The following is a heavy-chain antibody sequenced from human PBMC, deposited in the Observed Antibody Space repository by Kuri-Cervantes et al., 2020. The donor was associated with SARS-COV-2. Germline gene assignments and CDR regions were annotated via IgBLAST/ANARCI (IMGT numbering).Heavy chain of an antibody. CDR2: IDWDDDK. Sequence: SGPTLVKPTQTLTLTCTFSGFSLSTSGMRVSWIRQPPGKALEWLARIDWDDDKFYSTSLKTRLTISKDTSKSQVVLTMTNMDPVDTATYYCARIKGVGSSNWFDPWGQGTLVTVSS. CDR3: ARIKGVGSSNWFDP. J-gene: IGHJ5*02. CDR1: GFSLSTSGMR. V-gene: IGHV2-70*04. D-gene: IGHD2-2*01.